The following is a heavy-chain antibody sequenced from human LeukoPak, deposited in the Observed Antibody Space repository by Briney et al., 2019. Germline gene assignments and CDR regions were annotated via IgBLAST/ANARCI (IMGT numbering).Heavy chain of an antibody. CDR3: ARGPGYGGPYYFDY. J-gene: IGHJ4*02. V-gene: IGHV3-21*06. CDR1: GFTFSNYG. CDR2: ISSSSSYI. Sequence: GGSLRLSCAASGFTFSNYGMNWVRQAPGKGLEWVSSISSSSSYIYYADSVKGRFTISRDNAKNLLYLQINSLRAEDTAVYYCARGPGYGGPYYFDYWGQGTLVTVSS. D-gene: IGHD4-23*01.